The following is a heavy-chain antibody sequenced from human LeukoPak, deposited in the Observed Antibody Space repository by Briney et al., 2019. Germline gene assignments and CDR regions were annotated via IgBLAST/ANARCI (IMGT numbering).Heavy chain of an antibody. D-gene: IGHD5-18*01. CDR3: VRVGYRYVINDWSRTGLGAYPTKYYYHMDV. CDR1: GGSFSDYY. J-gene: IGHJ6*03. CDR2: INPSGST. Sequence: PSETLSLTCAVYGGSFSDYYWGWIRQPPGKGREWIGEINPSGSTNYSPSLKSRVTISVDTSKNQFSLKLSSVAAADTAVYFCVRVGYRYVINDWSRTGLGAYPTKYYYHMDVWDKGATVTVSS. V-gene: IGHV4-34*01.